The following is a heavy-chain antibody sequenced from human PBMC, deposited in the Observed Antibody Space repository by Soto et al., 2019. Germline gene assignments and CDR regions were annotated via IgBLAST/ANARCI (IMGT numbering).Heavy chain of an antibody. D-gene: IGHD3-16*01. CDR3: ARAYDYDANKNDGFDI. J-gene: IGHJ3*02. CDR2: IYDNGDT. V-gene: IGHV4-31*03. CDR1: GGSIGSGGYY. Sequence: QVQLQESGPGLVKPSQTLSLTCTVSGGSIGSGGYYWTWIRQHPGRGLEWIGYIYDNGDTYNNPSLKSRVTISADTSKNQFSLRLSSVTAADSAVYYCARAYDYDANKNDGFDIWGQGTLVTVSS.